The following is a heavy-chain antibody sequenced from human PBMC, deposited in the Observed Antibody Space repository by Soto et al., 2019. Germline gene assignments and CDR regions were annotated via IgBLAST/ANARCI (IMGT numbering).Heavy chain of an antibody. CDR3: ATGLMHNYNWNDVGYYFDY. CDR2: FDPEDGET. J-gene: IGHJ4*02. V-gene: IGHV1-24*01. Sequence: QVPLVQSGAEVKKPGASVKVSCQVSGYTLTELSMHWVRQAPGKGLEWMGGFDPEDGETIYAQKFQGRVTMTEDTSTDTAYMELSSLRSEDTAVYYCATGLMHNYNWNDVGYYFDYWGQGTLVTVSS. D-gene: IGHD1-1*01. CDR1: GYTLTELS.